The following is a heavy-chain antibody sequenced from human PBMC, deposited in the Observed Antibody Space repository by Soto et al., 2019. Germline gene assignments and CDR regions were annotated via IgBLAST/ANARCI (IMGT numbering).Heavy chain of an antibody. J-gene: IGHJ4*02. V-gene: IGHV4-31*03. CDR3: ASTRDGYNYVAPFDY. D-gene: IGHD5-12*01. CDR2: IYYSGST. CDR1: GGSISSGGYY. Sequence: SETLSLTCTVSGGSISSGGYYWSWIRQHPGKGLEWIGYIYYSGSTYYNPSLKSRVTISVDTSKNQFSLKLSSVTAADTAVYYCASTRDGYNYVAPFDYWGQGTLVTVSS.